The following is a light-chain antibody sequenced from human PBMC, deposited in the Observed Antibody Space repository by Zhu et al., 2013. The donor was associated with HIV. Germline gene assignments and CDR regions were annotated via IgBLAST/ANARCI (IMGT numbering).Light chain of an antibody. V-gene: IGKV1-5*03. Sequence: DIQMTQSPSTLSASVGDRVTITCRASQNINSWLAWYQQKPGKAPNLLIYKASSLESGVPSRFSGSGSGTEFTLTISSLQPDDFATYYCQQYNSYWTFGKGPRWKSN. CDR1: QNINSW. CDR2: KAS. J-gene: IGKJ1*01. CDR3: QQYNSYWT.